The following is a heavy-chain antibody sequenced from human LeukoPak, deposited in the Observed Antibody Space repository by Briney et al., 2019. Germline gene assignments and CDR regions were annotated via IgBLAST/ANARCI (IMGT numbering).Heavy chain of an antibody. Sequence: SETLSLTCTVSGGSISSSSYYWGWIRQPPGKGLEWIGSIYYSGSTYYNPSLKSRVTISVDTSKNQFSLKLSSVTAADTAVYYCARGGYSKRYFDYWGQGTLVTVSS. CDR2: IYYSGST. V-gene: IGHV4-39*07. CDR3: ARGGYSKRYFDY. J-gene: IGHJ4*02. CDR1: GGSISSSSYY. D-gene: IGHD4-11*01.